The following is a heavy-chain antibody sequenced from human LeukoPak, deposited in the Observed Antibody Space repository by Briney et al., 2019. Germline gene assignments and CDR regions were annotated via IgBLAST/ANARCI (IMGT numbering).Heavy chain of an antibody. V-gene: IGHV4-59*01. CDR3: ARFGGGTHNAFDI. CDR1: GGSISSYY. CDR2: IYYSGST. Sequence: SETLSLTCTVSGGSISSYYWNWIRQPPGKGLEWIAYIYYSGSTNYNPSLKNRVTISVDPSKSQFSLKLSSVTAADTAVYYCARFGGGTHNAFDIWGQGTMVTVSS. J-gene: IGHJ3*02. D-gene: IGHD1-1*01.